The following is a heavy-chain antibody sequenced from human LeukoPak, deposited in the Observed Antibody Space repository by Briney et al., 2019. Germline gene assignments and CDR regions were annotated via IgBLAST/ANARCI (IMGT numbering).Heavy chain of an antibody. D-gene: IGHD6-13*01. V-gene: IGHV3-23*01. CDR2: ISGSGASI. J-gene: IGHJ4*02. CDR1: GFTFSRYA. Sequence: GGSLRLSCPASGFTFSRYALSWVRQAPGKGLEWVSSISGSGASIFYAVSVKGRFTIARDNSKNTLYLQMNSLRAEDTAVYYCAKDYSDIPATGPVTLFDYWGQGTLVTVSS. CDR3: AKDYSDIPATGPVTLFDY.